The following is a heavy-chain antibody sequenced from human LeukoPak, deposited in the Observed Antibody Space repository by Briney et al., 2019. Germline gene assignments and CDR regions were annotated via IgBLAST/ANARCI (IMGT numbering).Heavy chain of an antibody. CDR2: INHSGST. Sequence: SETLSLTCAVSGASISGSGYYLGWIRQPPGKGLEWIGEINHSGSTNYNPSLKSRVTISVDTSKNQFSLKLSSVTAADTAVYYCARALGLYCSGGSCLDGYNFYSYMDVWGKGTTVTVSS. D-gene: IGHD2-15*01. J-gene: IGHJ6*03. CDR3: ARALGLYCSGGSCLDGYNFYSYMDV. CDR1: GASISGSGYY. V-gene: IGHV4-39*07.